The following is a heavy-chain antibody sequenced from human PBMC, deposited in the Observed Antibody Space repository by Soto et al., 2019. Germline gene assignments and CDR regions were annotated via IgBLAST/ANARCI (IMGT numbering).Heavy chain of an antibody. D-gene: IGHD5-18*01. CDR1: GGSISSYY. J-gene: IGHJ3*02. CDR3: ARDSEYSYGFKAFDI. CDR2: IYYSGST. V-gene: IGHV4-59*01. Sequence: QVQLQESGPGLVKPSETLSLTCTVSGGSISSYYWSWIRQPPGKGLEWIGYIYYSGSTNYNPSLKSRVTISVDTSKNQFSLKLSSVTAADTAVYYCARDSEYSYGFKAFDIWGQGTMVTVSS.